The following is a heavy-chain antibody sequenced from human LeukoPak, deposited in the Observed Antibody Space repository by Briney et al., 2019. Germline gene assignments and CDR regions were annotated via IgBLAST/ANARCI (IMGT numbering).Heavy chain of an antibody. Sequence: ASVKVSCKASGYTFTAYYMHWVRQAPGQGLEWMGWIADSGATNYVQEFQGRVTMTRDTSISTAYMELSRLRSDDTAVYYCVRDGVAAPEEFDYWGQGTLVTVSS. V-gene: IGHV1-2*02. D-gene: IGHD2-15*01. J-gene: IGHJ4*02. CDR3: VRDGVAAPEEFDY. CDR2: IADSGAT. CDR1: GYTFTAYY.